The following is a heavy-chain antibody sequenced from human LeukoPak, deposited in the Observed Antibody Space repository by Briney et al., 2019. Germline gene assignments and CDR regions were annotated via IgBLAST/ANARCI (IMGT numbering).Heavy chain of an antibody. V-gene: IGHV4-59*01. CDR2: IYYSGNT. CDR1: GGSITDYY. CDR3: ARHSGLLYFDY. Sequence: PSETLSLTCTVSGGSITDYYWSWIRQPPGKGLEWIGYIYYSGNTNYNPSFKSRVTMSVDTSKNQFSLKLTSVTAADTAVYYCARHSGLLYFDYWGQGNLVTVSS. D-gene: IGHD3-10*01. J-gene: IGHJ4*02.